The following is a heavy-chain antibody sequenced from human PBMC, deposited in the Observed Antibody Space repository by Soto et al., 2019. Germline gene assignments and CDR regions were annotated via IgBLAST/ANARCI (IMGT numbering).Heavy chain of an antibody. CDR2: VSSDGNHA. CDR1: GFTFSSDA. D-gene: IGHD2-2*01. Sequence: QVQLVESGGGVVQPGNSLRLSCVGSGFTFSSDALHWVRQAPGKGLEWVAVVSSDGNHAYYPDHVKDRFTISRDNSQSTVYLQMKSLKPEDTATYYCARDSAYSTASTHFDHWGQGTLVTVSS. CDR3: ARDSAYSTASTHFDH. J-gene: IGHJ4*02. V-gene: IGHV3-30*04.